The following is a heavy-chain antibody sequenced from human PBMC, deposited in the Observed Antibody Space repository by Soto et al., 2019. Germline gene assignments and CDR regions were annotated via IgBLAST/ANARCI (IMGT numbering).Heavy chain of an antibody. D-gene: IGHD6-13*01. CDR3: ARGLYSSSPPFDY. J-gene: IGHJ4*02. V-gene: IGHV4-31*03. CDR2: IYYTGST. CDR1: GGSISSGYY. Sequence: SETLSLTCTVSGGSISSGYYWTWIRQRPGEGLEWIGYIYYTGSTYYNPSLQNRVTISLDTSKNQFSLKLSSLTAADTAVYYCARGLYSSSPPFDYWGQGTLVTVSS.